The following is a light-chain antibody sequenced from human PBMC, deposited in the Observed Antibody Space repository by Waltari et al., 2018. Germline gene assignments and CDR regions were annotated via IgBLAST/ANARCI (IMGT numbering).Light chain of an antibody. Sequence: DIQMTQSPSTLSASVGDRVTLTCRASQSVNSWVAWYQQKPRKAPKLLIFKASNLESGVPSRFSGSGSGTEFTLTISSLQPDDFATYHCQQYDSYWTFGQGTKVEIK. V-gene: IGKV1-5*03. CDR2: KAS. CDR3: QQYDSYWT. CDR1: QSVNSW. J-gene: IGKJ1*01.